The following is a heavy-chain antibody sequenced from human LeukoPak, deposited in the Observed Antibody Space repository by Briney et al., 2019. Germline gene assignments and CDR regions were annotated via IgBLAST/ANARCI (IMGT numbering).Heavy chain of an antibody. D-gene: IGHD5-18*01. J-gene: IGHJ4*02. CDR3: ARGRIQLWFGRQYYFDY. CDR2: IYYSGST. V-gene: IGHV4-59*11. Sequence: PSETLSLTCTVSGGSISSHYWSWIRQPPGKGLEWTGYIYYSGSTNYNPSLKSRVTISVDTSKNQFSLKLSSVTAADTAVYYCARGRIQLWFGRQYYFDYWGQGTLVTVSS. CDR1: GGSISSHY.